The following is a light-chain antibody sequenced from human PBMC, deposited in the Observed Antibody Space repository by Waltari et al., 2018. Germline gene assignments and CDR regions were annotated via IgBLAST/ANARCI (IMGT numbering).Light chain of an antibody. V-gene: IGLV1-44*01. CDR2: DND. J-gene: IGLJ1*01. CDR1: NSNIGAYA. CDR3: VAWDDSLRGYV. Sequence: QSVLTQPPSASGTPGQGVTISCSRGNSNIGAYAVTWYQQLPGTAPKLVIYDNDQRPSGVPARVSGSKSGTSASLALSGLQSEDEADYYCVAWDDSLRGYVFGTGTKVTVL.